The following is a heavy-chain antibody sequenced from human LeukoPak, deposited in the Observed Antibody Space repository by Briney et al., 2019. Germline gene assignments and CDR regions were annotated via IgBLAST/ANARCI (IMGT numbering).Heavy chain of an antibody. J-gene: IGHJ4*02. V-gene: IGHV3-23*01. CDR2: ISGSGGST. CDR1: GFTFSSYA. D-gene: IGHD3-22*01. CDR3: AKGQNRLYDRSSSYYFDY. Sequence: GGSLRLSCAASGFTFSSYAMSWVRQAPGKGLEWVSAISGSGGSTYYADSVKGRFTISRDNSKNTLYLQMNSLRAEDTAVYYCAKGQNRLYDRSSSYYFDYWGQGILVTVSS.